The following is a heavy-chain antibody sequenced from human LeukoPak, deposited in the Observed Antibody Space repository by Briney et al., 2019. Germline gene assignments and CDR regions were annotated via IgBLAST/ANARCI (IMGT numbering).Heavy chain of an antibody. Sequence: GGALRLSCAASGFTFSSYGMHWVRQAPGEGLEWVAVISFDASNKYYADSVKGRFTISRDNSKNTLYLQMNSLRAEDAAVYYCATEGSFDYWGQGTLVTVSS. CDR2: ISFDASNK. CDR3: ATEGSFDY. CDR1: GFTFSSYG. V-gene: IGHV3-30*03. J-gene: IGHJ4*02.